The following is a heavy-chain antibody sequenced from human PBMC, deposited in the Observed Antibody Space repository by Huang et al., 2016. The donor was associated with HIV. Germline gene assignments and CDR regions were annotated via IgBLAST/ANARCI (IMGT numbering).Heavy chain of an antibody. Sequence: QVRLQQWGQGLLKPSETLSLNCAVYGASFNSYYWSWVRQAPGKGLEWIGGIKPGVATNYNPSLESRVLMTVETCKNQCYLKFRAMTAADAAIYCCARMPVPSYFDTWSLSPVEEDFFYYNLDVWGQGTPVSVSS. CDR3: ARMPVPSYFDTWSLSPVEEDFFYYNLDV. J-gene: IGHJ6*02. D-gene: IGHD3-9*01. CDR1: GASFNSYY. CDR2: IKPGVAT. V-gene: IGHV4-34*02.